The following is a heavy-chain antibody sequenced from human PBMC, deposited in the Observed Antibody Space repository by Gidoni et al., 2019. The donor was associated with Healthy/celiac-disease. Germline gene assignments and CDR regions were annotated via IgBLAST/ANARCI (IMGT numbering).Heavy chain of an antibody. V-gene: IGHV3-15*01. Sequence: EVQLVESGGGLVKPGGSLRLSCAASGFTFSNAWMSWVRQAPGKGLEWVGRIKSKTDGGTTDYAAPVKGRFTISKDDSRNTLYLQMSSLKTEDTAVYYCTTDSSGPDILTGYYTHAFDIWGQGTMVTVSS. J-gene: IGHJ3*02. D-gene: IGHD3-9*01. CDR3: TTDSSGPDILTGYYTHAFDI. CDR2: IKSKTDGGTT. CDR1: GFTFSNAW.